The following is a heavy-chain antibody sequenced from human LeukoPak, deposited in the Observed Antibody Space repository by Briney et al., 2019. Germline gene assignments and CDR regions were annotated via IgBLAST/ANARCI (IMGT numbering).Heavy chain of an antibody. CDR3: ARDRGDSSGYYTSSPDAFDI. CDR2: INAGNGNT. Sequence: ASVKVSCKASGYTFTSYGITWVRQAPGQRLEWMGWINAGNGNTKYSQKFQGRVTITRDTSASTAYMELSSLRSEDTAVYYCARDRGDSSGYYTSSPDAFDIWGQGTMVTVSS. V-gene: IGHV1-3*01. CDR1: GYTFTSYG. J-gene: IGHJ3*02. D-gene: IGHD3-22*01.